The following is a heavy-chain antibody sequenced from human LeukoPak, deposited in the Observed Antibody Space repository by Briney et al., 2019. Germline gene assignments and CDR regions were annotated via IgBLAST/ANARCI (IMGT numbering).Heavy chain of an antibody. J-gene: IGHJ4*02. Sequence: SETLSLTCTVSGGSISGSYWSWIRQPPGKGLEWIAYMYNSGSTDYNPSLKSRVTISIDASKNQFSLKLSSLTAADTAIYYCARGIESYGDYGYWGQGILVTVSS. CDR2: MYNSGST. CDR1: GGSISGSY. V-gene: IGHV4-59*01. CDR3: ARGIESYGDYGY. D-gene: IGHD4-17*01.